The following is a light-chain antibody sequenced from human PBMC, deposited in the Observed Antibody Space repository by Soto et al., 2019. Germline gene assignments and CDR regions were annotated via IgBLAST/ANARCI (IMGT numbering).Light chain of an antibody. CDR2: GVT. CDR1: WSNIGAGYE. J-gene: IGLJ3*02. Sequence: QSLLTQPPSVSGAPGQRVTISCTGGWSNIGAGYEVHWYQHLPGTAPKLLIYGVTNRPSGVPDRFSGSRSGTSASLAITGLQAEDEADYYCQSFDSSLSNSWVFGGGTKVTVL. CDR3: QSFDSSLSNSWV. V-gene: IGLV1-40*01.